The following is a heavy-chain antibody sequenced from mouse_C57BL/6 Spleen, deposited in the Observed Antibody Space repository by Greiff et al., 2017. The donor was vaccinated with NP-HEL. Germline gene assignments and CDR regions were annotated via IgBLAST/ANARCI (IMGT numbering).Heavy chain of an antibody. Sequence: DVQLQESGPELVKPGASVKMSCKASGYTFTDYNMHWVKQSHGKSLEWIGYINPNNGGTSYNQKFKGKATLTVNKSSSTAYMELRSLTSEDSAVYYCARGNDYYYFDYWGQGTTLTVSS. CDR3: ARGNDYYYFDY. CDR2: INPNNGGT. D-gene: IGHD2-4*01. CDR1: GYTFTDYN. J-gene: IGHJ2*01. V-gene: IGHV1-22*01.